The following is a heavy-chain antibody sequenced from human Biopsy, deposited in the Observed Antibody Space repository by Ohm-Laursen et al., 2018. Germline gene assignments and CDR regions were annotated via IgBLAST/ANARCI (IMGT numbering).Heavy chain of an antibody. V-gene: IGHV3-9*01. D-gene: IGHD4-17*01. Sequence: SLRLSCSASGFRFDDYAMHWVRQVPGKGLEWVSGISWNSDDIGYADSVKGRFTISRDNARNALHLQMNSLRTEDTALYYCAKDLGLNYSDRFLFYYGMDVWGRGTTVTVSS. CDR2: ISWNSDDI. J-gene: IGHJ6*02. CDR1: GFRFDDYA. CDR3: AKDLGLNYSDRFLFYYGMDV.